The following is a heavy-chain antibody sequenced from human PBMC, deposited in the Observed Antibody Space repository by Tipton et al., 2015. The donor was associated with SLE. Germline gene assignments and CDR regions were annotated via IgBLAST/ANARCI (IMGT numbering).Heavy chain of an antibody. D-gene: IGHD3-3*01. Sequence: TLFLTCSVSGSSISSYHWGWIRQPPGKGLEWMGSIFHSGDVYYNPSVKSRVTISIETSKNQFSLKLSSVTAANTAVYYCAHDFWSGPLDYFDYWGQGILVTVSS. CDR2: IFHSGDV. V-gene: IGHV4-38-2*01. CDR3: AHDFWSGPLDYFDY. J-gene: IGHJ4*02. CDR1: GSSISSYH.